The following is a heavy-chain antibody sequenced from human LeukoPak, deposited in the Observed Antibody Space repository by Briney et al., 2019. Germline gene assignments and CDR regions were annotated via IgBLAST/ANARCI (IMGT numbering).Heavy chain of an antibody. CDR2: INHSGST. D-gene: IGHD5-18*01. CDR3: ASSGYSYGYPKYFQH. CDR1: GGSFSGYY. V-gene: IGHV4-34*01. Sequence: PSETLSLTCAVYGGSFSGYYWSWIRQPPGKGLEWIGEINHSGSTNYNPSLKSRVTISVDTSKNQFSLKLSSVTAADTAVYYCASSGYSYGYPKYFQHWGQGTLVTVSS. J-gene: IGHJ1*01.